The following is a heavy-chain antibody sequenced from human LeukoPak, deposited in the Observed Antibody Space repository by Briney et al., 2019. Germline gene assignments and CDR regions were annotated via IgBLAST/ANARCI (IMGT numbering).Heavy chain of an antibody. CDR1: GFTFSNTW. D-gene: IGHD4-17*01. Sequence: GGSLRLSCAVSGFTFSNTWMNWVRQAPGKGLEWVGRIKRIIDGGTTDYAAPVEGRFTVSRDDSINTLYLQMSSLKTEDTAVYYCAAQGGSGDLRYWGQGTLVTVSS. V-gene: IGHV3-15*07. CDR2: IKRIIDGGTT. CDR3: AAQGGSGDLRY. J-gene: IGHJ4*02.